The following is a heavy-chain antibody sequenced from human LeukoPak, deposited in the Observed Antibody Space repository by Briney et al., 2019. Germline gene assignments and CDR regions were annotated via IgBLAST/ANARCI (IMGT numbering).Heavy chain of an antibody. V-gene: IGHV4-59*01. D-gene: IGHD3-9*01. CDR1: GGSISSYY. CDR2: IYYSGNT. CDR3: ARSGALTGYLY. Sequence: PSETLSLTRTVSGGSISSYYWSWIRQPPGKGLEWIGYIYYSGNTNYNPSLKSRVTISVDTSKNQFSLKLSSVTAADTAVYYCARSGALTGYLYWGQGTLVTVSS. J-gene: IGHJ4*02.